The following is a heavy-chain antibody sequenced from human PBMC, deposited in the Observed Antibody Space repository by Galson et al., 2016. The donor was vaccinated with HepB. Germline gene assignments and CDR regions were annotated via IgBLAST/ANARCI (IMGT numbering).Heavy chain of an antibody. CDR1: GGTFSSYA. CDR2: ISTYIRST. CDR3: ARTWSRSTTGARRSRSYYFDN. V-gene: IGHV1-18*01. Sequence: SVKVSCKASGGTFSSYAISWVRQAPGQGLEWVGWISTYIRSTKYAQKLQGRVIMTTDTSTSTAYMELRGLRSDDTAIYYCARTWSRSTTGARRSRSYYFDNWGQGTRITVTS. D-gene: IGHD6-6*01. J-gene: IGHJ4*02.